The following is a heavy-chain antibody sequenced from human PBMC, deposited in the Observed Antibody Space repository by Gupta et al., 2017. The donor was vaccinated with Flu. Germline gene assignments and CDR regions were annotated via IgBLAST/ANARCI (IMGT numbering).Heavy chain of an antibody. D-gene: IGHD1-26*01. CDR2: VNHSGRT. Sequence: SDYFWSWVRQAPGKGLEWIGEVNHSGRTNYNPSLKSRVTISIDTSKNQFSLKLTSLTAADTAVYYCVRVALVGYGSNWFDPWGQGTLVTVSS. CDR3: VRVALVGYGSNWFDP. CDR1: SDYF. J-gene: IGHJ5*02. V-gene: IGHV4-34*01.